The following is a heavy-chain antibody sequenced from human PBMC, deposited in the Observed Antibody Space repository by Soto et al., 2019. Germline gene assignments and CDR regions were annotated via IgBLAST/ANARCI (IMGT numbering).Heavy chain of an antibody. J-gene: IGHJ2*01. D-gene: IGHD1-26*01. V-gene: IGHV3-30-3*01. CDR3: ARRWGARYFDL. CDR1: GFTFSSYA. CDR2: ISYDGSNK. Sequence: QVQLVESGGGVVQPGRSLRLSCAASGFTFSSYAMHWVRQAPGKGLEWVAVISYDGSNKYYADSVKGRFTISRDNSKNTLYLQMNSLRAEDTAGYYCARRWGARYFDLWGRGTLVTVSS.